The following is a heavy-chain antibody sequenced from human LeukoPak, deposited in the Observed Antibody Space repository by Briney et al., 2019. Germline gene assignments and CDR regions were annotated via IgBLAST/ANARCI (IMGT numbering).Heavy chain of an antibody. V-gene: IGHV1-8*03. J-gene: IGHJ6*03. D-gene: IGHD3-3*01. CDR3: ARGTFDYDFWIGYPRREGYYMDV. CDR1: GYTFTSYD. Sequence: ASVKVSCKASGYTFTSYDINWVRQATGQGLEWMGWMNPNSGNTGYAQKFPGRVTITRNTSISKAYMELSSLRSEDTAVYYCARGTFDYDFWIGYPRREGYYMDVWGKGTTVTVSS. CDR2: MNPNSGNT.